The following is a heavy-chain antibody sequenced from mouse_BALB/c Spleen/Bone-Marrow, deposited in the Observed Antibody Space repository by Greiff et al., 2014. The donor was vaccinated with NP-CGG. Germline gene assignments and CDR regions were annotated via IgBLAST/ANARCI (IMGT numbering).Heavy chain of an antibody. J-gene: IGHJ2*03. D-gene: IGHD1-1*01. CDR2: IYPGNSGT. CDR1: GYSFTSYW. CDR3: TRSITTAVEFDY. Sequence: VQLQQSGTVLARPGASVKMSCKASGYSFTSYWMYWIKQRPGQGLEWIGAIYPGNSGTSYNQNFKGKAKLTAVTSASTAYMELSSLTKEDSAAYYCTRSITTAVEFDYWGQGTSLTVSS. V-gene: IGHV1-5*01.